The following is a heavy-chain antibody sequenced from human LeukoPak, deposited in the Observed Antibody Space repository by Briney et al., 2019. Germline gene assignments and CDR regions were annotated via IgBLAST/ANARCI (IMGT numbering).Heavy chain of an antibody. Sequence: PSETLSLTCTVSGGSISSYYWSWLRQPPGKGLEWIGYIYYSGSTNYNPSLKSRVTISVDTSKNQFSLKLSSVTAADTAVYYCARDVTGYYDSSGYPLQYYFDYWGQGTLVTVSS. CDR3: ARDVTGYYDSSGYPLQYYFDY. J-gene: IGHJ4*02. D-gene: IGHD3-22*01. V-gene: IGHV4-59*01. CDR1: GGSISSYY. CDR2: IYYSGST.